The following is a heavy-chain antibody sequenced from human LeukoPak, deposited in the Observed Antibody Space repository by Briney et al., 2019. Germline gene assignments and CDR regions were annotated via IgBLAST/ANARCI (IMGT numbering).Heavy chain of an antibody. Sequence: GGSLRLSCAASGFTFSTYPMHWVRQAPGKGLEWVSVIYSGGSTYYADSVKGRFTISRDNSKNTLYLQMNSLRAEDTAVYYCAGELYYWGQGTLVTVSS. CDR1: GFTFSTYP. V-gene: IGHV3-53*01. J-gene: IGHJ4*02. D-gene: IGHD3-10*01. CDR2: IYSGGST. CDR3: AGELYY.